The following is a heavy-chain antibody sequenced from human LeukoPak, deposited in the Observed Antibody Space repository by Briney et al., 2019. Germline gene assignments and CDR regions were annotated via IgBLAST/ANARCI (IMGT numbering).Heavy chain of an antibody. Sequence: GGSLRLSCVASGFTSGHIFTDYWMTWVRQVPGKGLEWVANINQDGSQTYYLDSVKARFTISRDNAKESVSLQMNSPRAEDTAIYYCSAILYHWGQGTLVTVSS. V-gene: IGHV3-7*01. D-gene: IGHD2-2*01. CDR1: GFTSGHIFTDYW. CDR2: INQDGSQT. J-gene: IGHJ4*02. CDR3: SAILYH.